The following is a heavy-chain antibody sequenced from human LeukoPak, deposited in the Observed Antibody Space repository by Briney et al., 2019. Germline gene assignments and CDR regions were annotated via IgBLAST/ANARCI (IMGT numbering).Heavy chain of an antibody. CDR1: GYTFTSYG. Sequence: GASVKVSCKASGYTFTSYGISWVRQAPGQGLEWMGWISAYNGNTNYAQKLQGRVTMTTDTSTSTAYMELRSLRFDDTAVYYCARAYYYDSSGYSPADYWGQGTLVTVSS. CDR3: ARAYYYDSSGYSPADY. CDR2: ISAYNGNT. J-gene: IGHJ4*02. V-gene: IGHV1-18*01. D-gene: IGHD3-22*01.